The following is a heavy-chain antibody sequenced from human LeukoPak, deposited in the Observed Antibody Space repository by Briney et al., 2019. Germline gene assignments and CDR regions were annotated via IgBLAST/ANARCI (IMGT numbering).Heavy chain of an antibody. D-gene: IGHD2-2*02. J-gene: IGHJ6*04. Sequence: SETLSLTCAVYGGSFSGYYWSWIRQPPGKGLXXXXXXXXXXSTNYNPSLKSRVTISVDTSKNQFSLKLSSVTAADTAVYYCARERCSSTSCYRYYYYGMDVWGKGTTVTVSS. CDR2: XXXXXST. V-gene: IGHV4-34*01. CDR3: ARERCSSTSCYRYYYYGMDV. CDR1: GGSFSGYY.